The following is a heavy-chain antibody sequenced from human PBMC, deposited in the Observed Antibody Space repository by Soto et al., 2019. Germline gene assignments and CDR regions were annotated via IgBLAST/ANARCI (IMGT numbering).Heavy chain of an antibody. CDR2: IIPIFGTA. D-gene: IGHD2-21*02. CDR1: GGTFSSYA. J-gene: IGHJ3*02. V-gene: IGHV1-69*13. Sequence: SLKVSYNASGGTFSSYAISWVRQAAGQGLEWMGGIIPIFGTANYAQKFQGRVTITADESTSTAYMELSSLRSEDTAVYYCATPSVVVTAIPTCAFDIWGQATMVTVSS. CDR3: ATPSVVVTAIPTCAFDI.